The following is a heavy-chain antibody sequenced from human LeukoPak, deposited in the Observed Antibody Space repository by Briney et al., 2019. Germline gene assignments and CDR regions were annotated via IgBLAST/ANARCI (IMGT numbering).Heavy chain of an antibody. D-gene: IGHD3-22*01. J-gene: IGHJ5*02. CDR3: ARPYYYDSRIDP. CDR2: MYYSGST. Sequence: SETLSLTCSVSGGSISSGDYFWSRIRQPPGKGLEWIAYMYYSGSTYYNPSLKSRVTMSADTSKNQLSLKLSSVTAADTAVYYCARPYYYDSRIDPWGQGILVTVSS. CDR1: GGSISSGDYF. V-gene: IGHV4-30-4*01.